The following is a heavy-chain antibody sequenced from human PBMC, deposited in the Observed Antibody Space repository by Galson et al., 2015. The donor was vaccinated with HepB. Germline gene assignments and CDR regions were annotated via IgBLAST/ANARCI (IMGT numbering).Heavy chain of an antibody. V-gene: IGHV1-69*04. CDR2: IIPILGTA. CDR3: ARINREYIRIAAREDYYYYMDV. CDR1: GGTFSSYA. Sequence: SVKVSCKASGGTFSSYAISWVRQAPGQGLEWMGRIIPILGTANYAQKFQGRVTITADKSTSTAYMELSSLRSEDTAVYYCARINREYIRIAAREDYYYYMDVWGKGATVTVSS. J-gene: IGHJ6*03. D-gene: IGHD6-6*01.